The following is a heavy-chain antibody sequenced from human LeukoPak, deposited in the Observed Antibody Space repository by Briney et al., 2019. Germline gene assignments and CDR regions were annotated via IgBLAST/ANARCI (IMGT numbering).Heavy chain of an antibody. D-gene: IGHD3-22*01. Sequence: GGALRLSCAGSGFTLTSHRMGWGRPAPGEGREWVAHIKQDGSEKYYVDSVKGRFTISRDNAKNSLYLQMNSLRAEDTAVYYCARDGVVSPWPEYFQHWGQGTLVTVSS. CDR3: ARDGVVSPWPEYFQH. J-gene: IGHJ1*01. CDR2: IKQDGSEK. CDR1: GFTLTSHR. V-gene: IGHV3-7*01.